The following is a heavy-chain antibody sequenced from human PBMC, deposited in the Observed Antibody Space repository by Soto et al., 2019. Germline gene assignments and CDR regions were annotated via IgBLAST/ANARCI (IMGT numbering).Heavy chain of an antibody. CDR3: ARDGEVAATFAFDI. Sequence: SLRLSCAASGFTFSSYAMHWVRQAPGKGLEWVAVISYDGSNKYYADSVKGRFTISRDNSKNTLYLQMNSLRAEDTAVYYCARDGEVAATFAFDIWGQGTMVTVS. J-gene: IGHJ3*02. V-gene: IGHV3-30-3*01. CDR2: ISYDGSNK. CDR1: GFTFSSYA. D-gene: IGHD2-15*01.